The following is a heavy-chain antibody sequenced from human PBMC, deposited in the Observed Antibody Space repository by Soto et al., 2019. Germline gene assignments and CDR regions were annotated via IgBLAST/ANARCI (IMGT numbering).Heavy chain of an antibody. CDR3: ARALYYYDNSGLAY. CDR2: INIYSGDA. Sequence: QVRLEQSGPEVKKTGASVRVSCKASGYTFTSYGISWVRQAPGQGLEWMGWINIYSGDANYAQRFQDRVTMTRDTSTNTVYRERRSLGSDDTAVYYCARALYYYDNSGLAYWGQGTLVTVSS. D-gene: IGHD3-22*01. V-gene: IGHV1-18*01. CDR1: GYTFTSYG. J-gene: IGHJ4*02.